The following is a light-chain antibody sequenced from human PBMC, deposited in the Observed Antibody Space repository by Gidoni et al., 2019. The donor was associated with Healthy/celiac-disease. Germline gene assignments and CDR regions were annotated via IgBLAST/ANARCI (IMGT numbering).Light chain of an antibody. CDR3: QQSYSTPRCS. Sequence: DIQMTQSPSSLSASVGDRVTITCLASQSISSYLNWYQQKPGKAPKLLIYAASSLQSGVPSRFRGSGSGTDFTLTISSLQPEDFATYYCQQSYSTPRCSFGQGTKLEIK. V-gene: IGKV1-39*01. J-gene: IGKJ2*04. CDR2: AAS. CDR1: QSISSY.